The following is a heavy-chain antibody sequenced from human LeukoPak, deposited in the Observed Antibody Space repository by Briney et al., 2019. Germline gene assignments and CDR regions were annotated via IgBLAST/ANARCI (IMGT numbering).Heavy chain of an antibody. CDR3: AKDIGISGYCSSTSSIWMRD. CDR2: ISWNSGSI. V-gene: IGHV3-9*01. D-gene: IGHD2-2*01. J-gene: IGHJ4*02. CDR1: GFTFDDYA. Sequence: GGSLRLSCAASGFTFDDYAMHWVRQAPGKGLEWVSGISWNSGSIGYADSVKGRFTISRDNAKNSLYLQMNSLRAEDTALYYCAKDIGISGYCSSTSSIWMRDWGQGTLVTVSS.